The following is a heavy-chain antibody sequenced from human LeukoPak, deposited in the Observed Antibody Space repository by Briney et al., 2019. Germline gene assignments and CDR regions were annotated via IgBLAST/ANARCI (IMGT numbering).Heavy chain of an antibody. J-gene: IGHJ6*03. V-gene: IGHV4-39*07. D-gene: IGHD2-2*01. CDR1: GGSIISSSYY. Sequence: SETLSLTCTVSGGSIISSSYYWGWIRQPPGKGLEWIGSIYHSGNTYYNPSLKSRVTISVDTSKNQFSLKLSSVTAADTAIYYCARLYCSSTTCYAPSFGYYYYMDVWGKGTTVTVSS. CDR3: ARLYCSSTTCYAPSFGYYYYMDV. CDR2: IYHSGNT.